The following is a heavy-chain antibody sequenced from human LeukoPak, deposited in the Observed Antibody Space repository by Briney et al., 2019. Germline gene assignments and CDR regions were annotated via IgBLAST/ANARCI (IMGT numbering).Heavy chain of an antibody. CDR2: FDPEVGET. CDR1: VYTLTELS. J-gene: IGHJ6*02. V-gene: IGHV1-24*01. Sequence: ASVKVSCKVSVYTLTELSMHWVRQAPGKGLEWMGGFDPEVGETIYAQKFQGRVTMTEDTSTDTAYMELSSLRSEDTAVYYCATPSPYYDILTGYYSSRPYYGMDVWGQGTTVTVSS. CDR3: ATPSPYYDILTGYYSSRPYYGMDV. D-gene: IGHD3-9*01.